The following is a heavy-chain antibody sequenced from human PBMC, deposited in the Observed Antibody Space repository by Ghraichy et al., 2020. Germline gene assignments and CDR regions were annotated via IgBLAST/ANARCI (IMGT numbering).Heavy chain of an antibody. CDR3: ARDLVFYDSSGYYEGY. CDR2: ISSSSSTI. V-gene: IGHV3-48*01. Sequence: LSLTCAASGFTFSSYSMNWVRKAPWQALEWVSYISSSSSTIYYADSVKGRFTISRDNAKNSLYLQMNSLRAEDTAVYYCARDLVFYDSSGYYEGYWGQITLVTVSS. D-gene: IGHD3-22*01. J-gene: IGHJ4*02. CDR1: GFTFSSYS.